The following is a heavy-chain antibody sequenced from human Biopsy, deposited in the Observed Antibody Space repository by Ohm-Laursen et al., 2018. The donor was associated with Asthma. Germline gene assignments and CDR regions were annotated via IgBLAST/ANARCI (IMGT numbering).Heavy chain of an antibody. CDR3: AKDKRYSGSYSDY. J-gene: IGHJ4*02. V-gene: IGHV3-23*01. Sequence: YMRLSCSASGFTFSSYAMSWVRQAPGKGLEWVSAISGSGGSTYYADSVKGRFTISRDNSKNTLYLQMNSLRAEDTAVYYCAKDKRYSGSYSDYWGQGTLVTVSS. CDR1: GFTFSSYA. D-gene: IGHD1-26*01. CDR2: ISGSGGST.